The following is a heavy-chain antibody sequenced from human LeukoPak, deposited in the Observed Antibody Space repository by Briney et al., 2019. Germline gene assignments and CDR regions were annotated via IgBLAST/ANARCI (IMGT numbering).Heavy chain of an antibody. Sequence: SVKVSCKASGFTFTTSAMQWVRQARGQRLEWIGWTVVGSGNTNYAQKFQERVTITRDMSTSTAYMYLSSLRSEDTAVYYCATAATHGLYHFDYWGQGTLVTVSS. J-gene: IGHJ4*02. V-gene: IGHV1-58*02. CDR2: TVVGSGNT. D-gene: IGHD2-2*02. CDR1: GFTFTTSA. CDR3: ATAATHGLYHFDY.